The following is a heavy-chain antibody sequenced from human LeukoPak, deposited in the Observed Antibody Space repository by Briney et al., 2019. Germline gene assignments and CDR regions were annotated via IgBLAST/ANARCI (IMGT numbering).Heavy chain of an antibody. CDR2: ISTTGST. CDR1: GASISSYS. V-gene: IGHV4-4*07. Sequence: SETLSLTCTVSGASISSYSWSWIRQPAGKELEWIGRISTTGSTYYNPSVKSRVTMSGDTSKSRFSLRLTSVTAADTAVYYCARSPSTIGWNWGYYFDYWGQGILVTVSS. J-gene: IGHJ4*02. D-gene: IGHD7-27*01. CDR3: ARSPSTIGWNWGYYFDY.